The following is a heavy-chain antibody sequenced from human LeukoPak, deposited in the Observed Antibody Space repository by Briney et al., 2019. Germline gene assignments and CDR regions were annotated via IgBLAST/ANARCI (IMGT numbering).Heavy chain of an antibody. J-gene: IGHJ4*02. CDR1: GFTFSSYA. V-gene: IGHV3-23*01. Sequence: PGGSLRLSCAASGFTFSSYAMSWVRQAPGKGLEWVSAISGSGGSTYYADSVKGRFTISRDNSKNTLYLQMNSLRAEDTAVYYCAKAVDSYSSGWYGDYWGQGTLVTVSS. CDR2: ISGSGGST. D-gene: IGHD6-19*01. CDR3: AKAVDSYSSGWYGDY.